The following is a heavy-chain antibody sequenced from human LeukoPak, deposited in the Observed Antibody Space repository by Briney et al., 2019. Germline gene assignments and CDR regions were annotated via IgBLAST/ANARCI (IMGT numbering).Heavy chain of an antibody. V-gene: IGHV3-11*06. D-gene: IGHD3-22*01. Sequence: PGGSLRLSCAASGFTFSNYYMSWIRQAPGKGLEWVSYISGSSGSTNYADSVVGRFTISRDNGKNSLYLQMNSLRAEDTAVYYCARDQGENYDSSGYYPYWGQGTLVTVSS. J-gene: IGHJ4*02. CDR3: ARDQGENYDSSGYYPY. CDR1: GFTFSNYY. CDR2: ISGSSGST.